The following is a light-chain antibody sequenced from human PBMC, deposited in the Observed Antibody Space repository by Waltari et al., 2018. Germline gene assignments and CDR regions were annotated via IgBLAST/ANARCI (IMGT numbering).Light chain of an antibody. CDR1: QNINSH. V-gene: IGKV1-39*01. CDR2: RAS. Sequence: DIQMTQSPSSLSASAGDRITITCRASQNINSHLNWYQQKPGRAPRVLIYRASNLETGVPSRFSGSGSGTEFTLTISGRQPEDFATYFCQQTYTTPPVTFGAGTKVEIK. J-gene: IGKJ4*01. CDR3: QQTYTTPPVT.